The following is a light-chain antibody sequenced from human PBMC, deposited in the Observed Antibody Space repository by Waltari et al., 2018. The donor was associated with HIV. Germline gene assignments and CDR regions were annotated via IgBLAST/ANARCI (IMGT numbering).Light chain of an antibody. J-gene: IGKJ2*02. CDR2: GAS. V-gene: IGKV3-20*01. Sequence: EIVLTQSQATLSLSPGERATLSCRASQSVTSGYLAWYQQKPGQAPRLLIFGASSRATGIPDRFSGSGSGTVFTLSISSLEPEDFAMYHCQQYGSSPCTFGQGTKLEIK. CDR1: QSVTSGY. CDR3: QQYGSSPCT.